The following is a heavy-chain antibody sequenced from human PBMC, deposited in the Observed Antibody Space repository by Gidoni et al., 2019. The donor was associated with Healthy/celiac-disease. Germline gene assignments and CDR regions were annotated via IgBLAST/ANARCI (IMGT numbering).Heavy chain of an antibody. D-gene: IGHD6-13*01. V-gene: IGHV3-7*03. CDR1: GLTFSSYW. J-gene: IGHJ4*02. CDR2: IKQDGSEK. CDR3: ARDGSQQLAHPDSFDY. Sequence: EVQLVESGGGLVQPGGFLRLSSSASGLTFSSYWMSWVRQAPGKGLEWGANIKQDGSEKYYGDSVKGRFTISRDNAKNSLYLQMNSLRAEDTAVYYCARDGSQQLAHPDSFDYWGQGTLVTVSS.